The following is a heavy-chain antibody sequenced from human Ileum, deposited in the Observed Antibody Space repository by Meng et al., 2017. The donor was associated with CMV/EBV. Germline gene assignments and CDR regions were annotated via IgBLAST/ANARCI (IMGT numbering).Heavy chain of an antibody. CDR1: GGSISSGDYF. J-gene: IGHJ4*02. V-gene: IGHV4-30-4*08. CDR2: IYYSGST. Sequence: HVELQASGPRLVKPSQTLSLTCTGSGGSISSGDYFWSWIRQPPGKGLEWIGYIYYSGSTYYNPSLKSRVTISVDTSKNQFSLKLSSVTAADTAVYYCAREIPSSSWYYLDYWGQGTLVTVSS. CDR3: AREIPSSSWYYLDY. D-gene: IGHD6-13*01.